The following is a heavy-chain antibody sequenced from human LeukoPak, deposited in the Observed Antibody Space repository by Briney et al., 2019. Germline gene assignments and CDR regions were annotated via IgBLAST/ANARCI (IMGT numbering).Heavy chain of an antibody. CDR1: GGSITSGVYY. J-gene: IGHJ6*02. CDR3: ARHYYSSGSYYSRSYYYGMDV. CDR2: RFHIGTP. V-gene: IGHV4-30-4*08. D-gene: IGHD3-10*01. Sequence: SQTLSLTCSVSGGSITSGVYYWAWIRQTPGKGLEWIGHRFHIGTPFFNPSLKSRVIISVDMSKNQFSLKLSSVTAADTAVYYCARHYYSSGSYYSRSYYYGMDVWGQGTSVTVSS.